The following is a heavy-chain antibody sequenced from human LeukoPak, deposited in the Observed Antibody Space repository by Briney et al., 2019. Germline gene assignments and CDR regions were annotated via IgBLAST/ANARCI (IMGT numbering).Heavy chain of an antibody. CDR2: INPRGGST. CDR3: ARGGRKRGGFDY. CDR1: GYIFTTYF. D-gene: IGHD1-14*01. J-gene: IGHJ4*02. Sequence: ASVKVSCKASGYIFTTYFMHWMRQAPGQAPEWMGIINPRGGSTDYSQKFQDRVIMTSDTSTSTVYMELRSLRSEDTAVYYCARGGRKRGGFDYWGQGTLVTVSS. V-gene: IGHV1-46*01.